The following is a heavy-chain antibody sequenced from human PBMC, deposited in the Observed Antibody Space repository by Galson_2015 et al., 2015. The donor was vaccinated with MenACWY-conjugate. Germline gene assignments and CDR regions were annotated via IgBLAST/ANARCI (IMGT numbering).Heavy chain of an antibody. CDR3: AKDEASSWYDY. CDR2: INPNYGST. J-gene: IGHJ4*02. V-gene: IGHV1-46*01. CDR1: GYTFTKNY. D-gene: IGHD6-13*01. Sequence: SVKVSCKASGYTFTKNYIHWVRQAPGQGLEWMGMINPNYGSTSYAQKFQDRVTFSGDTSTTTAYMELTSLTSDDTAVYYCAKDEASSWYDYWGQGTLVTVSS.